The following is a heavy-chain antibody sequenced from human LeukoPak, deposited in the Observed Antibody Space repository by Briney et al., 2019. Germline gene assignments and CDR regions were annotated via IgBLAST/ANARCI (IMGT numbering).Heavy chain of an antibody. V-gene: IGHV3-23*01. CDR2: ISGDASYT. D-gene: IGHD6-19*01. CDR1: GFTVSSNY. Sequence: GGSLRLSCAASGFTVSSNYMSWVRQAPGKGLEWVSAISGDASYTYYADSVKGRFTISRGNSQKMLYLQMSSLRAEDTAVYYCANGRYSSRSFDYWGQGTLVTVSS. CDR3: ANGRYSSRSFDY. J-gene: IGHJ4*02.